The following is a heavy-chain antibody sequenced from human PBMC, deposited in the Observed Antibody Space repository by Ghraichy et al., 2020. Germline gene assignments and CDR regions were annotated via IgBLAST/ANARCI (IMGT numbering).Heavy chain of an antibody. J-gene: IGHJ5*01. V-gene: IGHV4-59*01. CDR2: IYDSGGT. Sequence: GSLRLSCTVSGVSIRSYYWSWIRQPPGKGLEWIGYIYDSGGTNYNPSLKSRVTISLDPSRNQVSLKLRSVTAADTAVYYCARDLQNDSWGQGTLVTVSS. CDR3: ARDLQNDS. CDR1: GVSIRSYY.